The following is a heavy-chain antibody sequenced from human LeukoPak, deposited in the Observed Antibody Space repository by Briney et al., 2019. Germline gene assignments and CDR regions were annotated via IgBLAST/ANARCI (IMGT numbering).Heavy chain of an antibody. CDR1: GGSSSNYY. V-gene: IGHV4-34*01. J-gene: IGHJ5*02. Sequence: ASETLSLTCAVYGGSSSNYYWSWIRQPPGKGLEWIGEINQSGTTNYKPSLKSRVTISADMSTNHFSLKLSSVTAADTAVYYCEIMTSFYNSSGYYDWFDPWGQGTLVTVSS. D-gene: IGHD3-22*01. CDR3: EIMTSFYNSSGYYDWFDP. CDR2: INQSGTT.